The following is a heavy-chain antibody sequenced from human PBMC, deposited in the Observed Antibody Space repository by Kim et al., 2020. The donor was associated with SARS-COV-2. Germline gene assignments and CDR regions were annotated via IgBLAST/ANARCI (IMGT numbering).Heavy chain of an antibody. CDR1: GGSVSSGSYY. CDR3: ARGGVRFFSLESWFDP. CDR2: IYYSGST. D-gene: IGHD3-3*01. V-gene: IGHV4-61*01. J-gene: IGHJ5*02. Sequence: SETLSLTCTVSGGSVSSGSYYCSWIRQPPGKGLEWIGYIYYSGSTNYNPSLKSRVTIPVDTSKNQFSLKLSSVTAADTAVYYCARGGVRFFSLESWFDPWGQGTLVTVSS.